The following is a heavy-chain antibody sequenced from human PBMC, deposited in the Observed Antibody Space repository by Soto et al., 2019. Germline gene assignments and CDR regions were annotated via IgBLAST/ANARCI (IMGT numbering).Heavy chain of an antibody. CDR2: IKYDGSNK. D-gene: IGHD2-15*01. Sequence: QVQLVESGGGVVQPGRSLRLSCAASGLTFSSYGFHWVRQAPGKGLDGVALIKYDGSNKEYADSVKGRFPVSRDNSKNTLHPQMNSLRAEDTAIYYCAREIVYCRGGNCYIDNWGQGTLVTVSS. CDR1: GLTFSSYG. J-gene: IGHJ4*02. CDR3: AREIVYCRGGNCYIDN. V-gene: IGHV3-33*01.